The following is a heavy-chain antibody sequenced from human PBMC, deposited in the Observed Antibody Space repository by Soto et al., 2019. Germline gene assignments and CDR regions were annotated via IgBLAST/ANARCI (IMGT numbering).Heavy chain of an antibody. CDR1: GYTFTEYD. CDR3: EVTTGY. J-gene: IGHJ4*02. Sequence: ASVKVSCKTSGYTFTEYDINWVRQAPGQGPEYMGWVSPENKNAGYAPQFRGRVSMTTDTTISTAYLVVTNLTYEDTAVYYCEVTTGYWGQGTMVTVSS. D-gene: IGHD1-1*01. CDR2: VSPENKNA. V-gene: IGHV1-8*01.